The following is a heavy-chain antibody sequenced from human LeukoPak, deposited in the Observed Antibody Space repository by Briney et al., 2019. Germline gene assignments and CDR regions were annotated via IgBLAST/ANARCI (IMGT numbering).Heavy chain of an antibody. CDR1: GYSISSGYY. J-gene: IGHJ5*02. CDR3: ARGYSSSWYFNWLDP. Sequence: SETLSLTCTVSGYSISSGYYWGWIRQPPGKGLEWIGNIYHSGSTFYNPSLKSRVTISVDTSKNQFSLKLSSVTAADTAVYYCARGYSSSWYFNWLDPWGQGTLVTVSS. D-gene: IGHD6-13*01. CDR2: IYHSGST. V-gene: IGHV4-38-2*02.